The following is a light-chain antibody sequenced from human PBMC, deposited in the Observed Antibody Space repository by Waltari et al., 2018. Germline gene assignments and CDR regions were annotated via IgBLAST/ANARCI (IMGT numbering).Light chain of an antibody. J-gene: IGLJ3*02. V-gene: IGLV2-23*02. CDR3: CSYVTGDTWV. CDR2: EFN. Sequence: QSALTQPASVSGSPGQSITISCTGTSNDIGTYKFVSWYQQPPGKAPKLIIYEFNQRPSGISNRFSGSKSGNTAALTISGLQTEDEADYFCCSYVTGDTWVFGGGTKVAVL. CDR1: SNDIGTYKF.